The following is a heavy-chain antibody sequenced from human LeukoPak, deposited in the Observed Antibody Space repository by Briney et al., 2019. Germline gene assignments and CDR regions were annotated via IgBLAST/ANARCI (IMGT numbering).Heavy chain of an antibody. D-gene: IGHD5-18*01. CDR1: GFTFSSYA. CDR2: ISYDGSNK. J-gene: IGHJ4*02. V-gene: IGHV3-30-3*01. Sequence: PGGSLRLSCAASGFTFSSYAMHWVRQAPGKGLEWVAVISYDGSNKYYADSVKGRFTISRDNSKNTLYLQMNSLRAEDTAVYYCARGNRYGPDYWGQGTLVTVSS. CDR3: ARGNRYGPDY.